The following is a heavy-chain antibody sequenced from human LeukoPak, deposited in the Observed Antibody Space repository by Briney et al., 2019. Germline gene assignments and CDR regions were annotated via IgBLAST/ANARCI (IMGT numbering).Heavy chain of an antibody. V-gene: IGHV4-31*03. J-gene: IGHJ4*02. CDR3: AVSYYYDSSGHLPAGY. D-gene: IGHD3-22*01. Sequence: SQTLSLTCTVSGGSISSGGYYWSWIRQHPGKGLEWIGYIYYSGSTYYNPSLKSRVTISVDTSKNQFSLKLSSVTAADTAVYYCAVSYYYDSSGHLPAGYWGQGTLVTVSS. CDR2: IYYSGST. CDR1: GGSISSGGYY.